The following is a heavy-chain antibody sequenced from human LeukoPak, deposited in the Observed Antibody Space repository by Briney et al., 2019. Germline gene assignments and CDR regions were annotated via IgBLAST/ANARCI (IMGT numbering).Heavy chain of an antibody. Sequence: GGSLRLSCAASGFTFSSYWMHWVRQAPGKGLVWVSRINSDGSSTSYADSVKGRFTVSRDNAKNTLYLQMNSLRDEDTAVYYCARSENADNWLPYFDYWGQGTLVTVSS. CDR1: GFTFSSYW. V-gene: IGHV3-74*01. CDR3: ARSENADNWLPYFDY. D-gene: IGHD1-1*01. CDR2: INSDGSST. J-gene: IGHJ4*02.